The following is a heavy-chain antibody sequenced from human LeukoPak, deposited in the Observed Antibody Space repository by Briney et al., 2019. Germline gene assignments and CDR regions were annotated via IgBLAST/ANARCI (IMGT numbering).Heavy chain of an antibody. CDR3: ARQYYGSGSYYNVGYYYYGMDV. V-gene: IGHV5-10-1*01. CDR1: GYSFTIYW. Sequence: GESLRISCKGSGYSFTIYWISWVRQMPGKGLECMGRIDPSDSYTNYSPSFQGHVTISADKSISTAYLQWSSLKASDTAMYYCARQYYGSGSYYNVGYYYYGMDVWGKGTTVTVSS. D-gene: IGHD3-10*01. CDR2: IDPSDSYT. J-gene: IGHJ6*04.